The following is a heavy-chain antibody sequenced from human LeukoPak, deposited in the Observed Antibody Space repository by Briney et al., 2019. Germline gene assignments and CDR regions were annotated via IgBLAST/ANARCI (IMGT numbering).Heavy chain of an antibody. CDR1: GFTFSSYA. D-gene: IGHD2-15*01. CDR3: AKWGCSGGSCYPFDY. V-gene: IGHV3-30*04. CDR2: ISYDGSNK. Sequence: GGSLRLSCAASGFTFSSYAMHWVRQAPGKGLEWVAVISYDGSNKYYADSVKGRFTISRDNSKNTLCLQMNSLRAEDTAVYYCAKWGCSGGSCYPFDYWGQGTLVTVSS. J-gene: IGHJ4*02.